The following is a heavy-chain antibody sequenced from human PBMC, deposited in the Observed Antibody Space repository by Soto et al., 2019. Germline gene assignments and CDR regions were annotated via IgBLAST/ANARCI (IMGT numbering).Heavy chain of an antibody. CDR3: ARVHSSYYYYYMDV. Sequence: ASVKVSCKASGYTFTSYGISWVRQAPGQGLEWMGWISPNSGNTDYAQKFQGRVTMTRNTSISTAYMELSSLRSEDTAVYYCARVHSSYYYYYMDVWGKGTTVTVSS. CDR2: ISPNSGNT. V-gene: IGHV1-8*02. D-gene: IGHD6-13*01. J-gene: IGHJ6*03. CDR1: GYTFTSYG.